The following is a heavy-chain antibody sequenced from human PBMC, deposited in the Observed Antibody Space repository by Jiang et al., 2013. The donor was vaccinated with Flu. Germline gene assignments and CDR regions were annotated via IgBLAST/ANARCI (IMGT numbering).Heavy chain of an antibody. CDR1: GGSISSYY. D-gene: IGHD6-25*01. V-gene: IGHV4-59*01. Sequence: GPGLVKPSETLSLTCTVSGGSISSYYWSWIRQPPGKGLEWIGYIYYSGSTNYNPSLKSRVTISVDTSKNQFSLKLSSVTAADTAVYYCARGSGSPDYYYYYMDVWGKGPRSPSP. CDR2: IYYSGST. J-gene: IGHJ6*03. CDR3: ARGSGSPDYYYYYMDV.